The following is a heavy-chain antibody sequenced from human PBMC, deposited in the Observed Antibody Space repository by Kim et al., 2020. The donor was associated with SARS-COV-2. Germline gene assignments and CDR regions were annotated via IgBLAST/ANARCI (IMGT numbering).Heavy chain of an antibody. CDR3: ARNYRIAVAGRPIYGMDV. Sequence: SETLSLTCAVSGGSISSSNWWSWVRQPPGKGLEWIGEIYHSGSTNYNPSLKSRVTISVDKSKNQFSLKLSSVTAADTAVYYCARNYRIAVAGRPIYGMDVWGQGTTVTVSS. D-gene: IGHD6-19*01. CDR1: GGSISSSNW. V-gene: IGHV4-4*02. J-gene: IGHJ6*02. CDR2: IYHSGST.